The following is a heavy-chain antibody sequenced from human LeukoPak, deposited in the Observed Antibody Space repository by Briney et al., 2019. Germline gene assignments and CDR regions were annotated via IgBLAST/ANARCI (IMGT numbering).Heavy chain of an antibody. CDR2: IKQDGSEK. J-gene: IGHJ3*02. Sequence: ETLSLTCTVSGGSISSGGYYWSWVRQAPGKGLEWVANIKQDGSEKYYVDSVKGRFTISRDNAKNSLYLQMNSLRAEDTAVYYCARDNHDAFDIWGQGTMVTVSS. CDR1: GGSISSGGYY. CDR3: ARDNHDAFDI. V-gene: IGHV3-7*01.